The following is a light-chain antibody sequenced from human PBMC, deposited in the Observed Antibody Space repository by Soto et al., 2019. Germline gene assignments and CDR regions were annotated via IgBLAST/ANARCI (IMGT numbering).Light chain of an antibody. J-gene: IGKJ1*01. V-gene: IGKV1-5*01. CDR3: QQYNSYPWT. Sequence: DIQMTQSPATLSASVVDRVTIACRASQSISTWLAWYQKKPGTAPKLLFYDAYNLESGVPSRFSGGGSGTEFTLTITCLKPDDFETYYCQQYNSYPWTFGQGPKEELK. CDR1: QSISTW. CDR2: DAY.